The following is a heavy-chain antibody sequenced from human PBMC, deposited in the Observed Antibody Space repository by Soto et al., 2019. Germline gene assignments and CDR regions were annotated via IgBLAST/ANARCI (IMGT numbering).Heavy chain of an antibody. Sequence: PGGSLRLSCAASGFTFSNAWMNWVRQAPGKGLEWVAVISYDGSNKYYADSVKGRFTISRDNSKNTLYLQMNSLRAEDTAVYYCAKNSIVVVPAAPPPYYYYYYMDVWGKGTTVTVSS. V-gene: IGHV3-30*18. J-gene: IGHJ6*03. CDR1: GFTFSNAW. CDR2: ISYDGSNK. D-gene: IGHD2-2*01. CDR3: AKNSIVVVPAAPPPYYYYYYMDV.